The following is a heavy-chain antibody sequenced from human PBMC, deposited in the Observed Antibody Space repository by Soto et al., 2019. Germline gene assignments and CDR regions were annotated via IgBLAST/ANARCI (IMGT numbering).Heavy chain of an antibody. Sequence: QVQLMQSGPEVKKPGASVKVSCKASGYTFSSYGISWVRQAPGQGLEWMGWISAHNGNTEYAQSLQGRVSMTTDTSTSTAYVELRSLRSDDTAVYYCARDTMITANGFDPWGQGTLVTVSS. D-gene: IGHD3-22*01. CDR1: GYTFSSYG. CDR3: ARDTMITANGFDP. V-gene: IGHV1-18*01. CDR2: ISAHNGNT. J-gene: IGHJ5*02.